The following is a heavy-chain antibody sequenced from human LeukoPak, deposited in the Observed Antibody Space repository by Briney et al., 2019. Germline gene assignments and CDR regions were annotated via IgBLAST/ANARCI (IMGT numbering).Heavy chain of an antibody. Sequence: SGKASCKVFGATFTSYAMGWVRQAPGQGREWRGTIIPILCNTKYAQKLQGRVTMTADKSTSTAYMELRSLRSVDTAVYYCARNSGSRLHYFDFWGQGTLVTVSS. CDR2: IIPILCNT. CDR1: GATFTSYA. V-gene: IGHV1-69*04. J-gene: IGHJ4*02. D-gene: IGHD1-26*01. CDR3: ARNSGSRLHYFDF.